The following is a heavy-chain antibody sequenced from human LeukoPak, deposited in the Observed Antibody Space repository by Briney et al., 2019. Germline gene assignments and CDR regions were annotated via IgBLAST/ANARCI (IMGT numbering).Heavy chain of an antibody. CDR2: IYSGGST. CDR1: GFTVSSNY. V-gene: IGHV3-66*01. CDR3: ATSPGV. J-gene: IGHJ4*02. Sequence: GGSLRLSCAASGFTVSSNYMTWVRQAPGQGLEWVSLIYSGGSTYCADSVKGRFTISRDDSKNTLYLQMNSLRAEDTAVYYCATSPGVWGQGTLVTVSS. D-gene: IGHD1-14*01.